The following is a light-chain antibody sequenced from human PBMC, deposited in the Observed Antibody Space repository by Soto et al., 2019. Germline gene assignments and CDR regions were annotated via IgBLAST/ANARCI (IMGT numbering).Light chain of an antibody. V-gene: IGKV3-20*01. CDR2: GAS. CDR1: QSVSSSY. CDR3: QQYGNSPQT. Sequence: MGLTQSPGTVSLSQGERATLSCRASQSVSSSYLAWYQQKPGQAPRLLIYGASSRATGIPDRFSGSGSGTDFTLTISRLEPEDFAVYYCQQYGNSPQTFGQGTIVDIK. J-gene: IGKJ1*01.